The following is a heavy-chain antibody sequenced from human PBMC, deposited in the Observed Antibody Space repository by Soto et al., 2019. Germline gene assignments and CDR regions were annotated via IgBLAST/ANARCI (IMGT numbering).Heavy chain of an antibody. V-gene: IGHV1-2*02. CDR1: GYSFTGYY. CDR2: INPNSGDT. Sequence: GSVKVSYKSSGYSFTGYYIHWDRQAPGQGLEWMGWINPNSGDTNYAQKFQVRVTMTRDTSFSTAYMELSRLRSVTAADTAVYFCARDLSSGYDSYYFDYWGQGTLVTGSS. CDR3: ARDLSSGYDSYYFDY. D-gene: IGHD3-22*01. J-gene: IGHJ4*02.